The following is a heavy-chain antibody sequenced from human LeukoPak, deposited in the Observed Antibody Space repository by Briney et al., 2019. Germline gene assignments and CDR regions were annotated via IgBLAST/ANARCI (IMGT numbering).Heavy chain of an antibody. Sequence: PSETLSLTCTVSGGSISSYYWSWIRQPPGKALEWIGYIYYSGSTNYNPSLKSRVTISVDTSKNQFSLKLSSVTAADTAVYYCARDSYYDFWSGYHDAFDIWGQGTMVTVSS. CDR3: ARDSYYDFWSGYHDAFDI. CDR2: IYYSGST. J-gene: IGHJ3*02. V-gene: IGHV4-59*01. CDR1: GGSISSYY. D-gene: IGHD3-3*01.